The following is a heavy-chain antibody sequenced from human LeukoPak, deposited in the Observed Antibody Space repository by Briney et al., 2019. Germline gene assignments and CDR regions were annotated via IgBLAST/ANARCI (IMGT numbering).Heavy chain of an antibody. CDR2: ISSCSNSI. CDR3: ARVDVVTVGKNAFDI. Sequence: GGSLRLSCAASGFTFSSYSMNWVRQAPGKGLEWVSSISSCSNSIYYADSVKGRFTISRDNAKNSLYLQMNSLRAEDTAVYYCARVDVVTVGKNAFDIWGQRAMVTVSS. CDR1: GFTFSSYS. J-gene: IGHJ3*02. D-gene: IGHD4-23*01. V-gene: IGHV3-21*01.